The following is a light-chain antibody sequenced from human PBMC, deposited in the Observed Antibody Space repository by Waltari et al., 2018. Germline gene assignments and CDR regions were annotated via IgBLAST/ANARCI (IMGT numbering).Light chain of an antibody. Sequence: QTVVTQEPSLTESPGGTVTLTCASSTGAVASDFYPSWFQQRPGQAPRALIFGSTNKYSRTSARFSGYLLGGKAALKQSWVQNEEEADYYCLLNVDGDEVVFGGGTKLTVL. CDR2: GST. V-gene: IGLV7-43*01. CDR1: TGAVASDFY. J-gene: IGLJ3*02. CDR3: LLNVDGDEVV.